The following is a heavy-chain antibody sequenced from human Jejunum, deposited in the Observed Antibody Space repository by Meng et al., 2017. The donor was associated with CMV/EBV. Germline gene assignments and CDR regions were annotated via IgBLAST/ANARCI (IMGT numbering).Heavy chain of an antibody. Sequence: LLQASGPGLVGPSQTLSLPCTASGASISNGDFCWSWIRQPPGKGLEYIGYIDNRGSTYYNPSLKSRVTMSMDTSKNQFSLKLTSVTAADTAVYYCARGYSSGWNYFHYWGQGTLVTVSS. J-gene: IGHJ4*02. D-gene: IGHD6-19*01. CDR3: ARGYSSGWNYFHY. CDR2: IDNRGST. V-gene: IGHV4-30-4*01. CDR1: GASISNGDFC.